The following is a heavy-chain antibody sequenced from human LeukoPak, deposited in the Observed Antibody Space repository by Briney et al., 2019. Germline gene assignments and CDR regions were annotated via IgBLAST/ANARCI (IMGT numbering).Heavy chain of an antibody. J-gene: IGHJ4*02. CDR2: ISSSGSPI. CDR1: GFTFSSYE. V-gene: IGHV3-48*03. D-gene: IGHD5-12*01. CDR3: AKGGVATVDYFDY. Sequence: GGSLRLSCAASGFTFSSYEMNWVRQAPGKGLEWVSYISSSGSPIYYADSVQGRFTISRDDSKNTVYLQMNSLRAEDTAVYYCAKGGVATVDYFDYWGQGTLVTVSS.